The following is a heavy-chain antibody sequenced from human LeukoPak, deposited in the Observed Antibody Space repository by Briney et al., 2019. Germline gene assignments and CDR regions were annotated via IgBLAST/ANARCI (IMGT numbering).Heavy chain of an antibody. J-gene: IGHJ4*02. V-gene: IGHV3-23*01. Sequence: PGGSLRLSCAASGFTFSSYWMSWVRQAPGKGLEWVSAISGSGGSTYYADSVKGRFTISRDNSKNTLYLQMNSLRAEDTAVYYCAKDRNAASSMVYYFDYWGQGTLVTVSS. CDR1: GFTFSSYW. CDR3: AKDRNAASSMVYYFDY. D-gene: IGHD2/OR15-2a*01. CDR2: ISGSGGST.